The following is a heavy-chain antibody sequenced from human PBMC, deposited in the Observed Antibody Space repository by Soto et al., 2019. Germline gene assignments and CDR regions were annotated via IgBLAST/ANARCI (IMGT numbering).Heavy chain of an antibody. V-gene: IGHV3-23*01. Sequence: LRLSCAASGFTFSGNAMSWVRQAQGKGLEWVSSISASGDNTYYADSVKGRFTISRDNSKDTLYLQMNTLRADDTAVYYCAKLIGPTGGYWGQGTLVTVSS. CDR2: ISASGDNT. D-gene: IGHD4-17*01. J-gene: IGHJ4*02. CDR1: GFTFSGNA. CDR3: AKLIGPTGGY.